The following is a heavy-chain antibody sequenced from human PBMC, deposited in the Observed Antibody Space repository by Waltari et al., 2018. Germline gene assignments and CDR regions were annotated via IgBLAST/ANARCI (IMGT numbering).Heavy chain of an antibody. J-gene: IGHJ3*01. CDR3: ARDPKGTTVIYDAFDL. D-gene: IGHD4-17*01. Sequence: QVHLVQSGAEVKKPGSSVRVSCKASGGPFSSYAFNWVRQAPGQGLEWMGGIIPIFGTPIYAQKFQGRVTITADTSTTTAYMELSSLRFEDTAVYYCARDPKGTTVIYDAFDLWGQGTMVSVSS. CDR1: GGPFSSYA. CDR2: IIPIFGTP. V-gene: IGHV1-69*14.